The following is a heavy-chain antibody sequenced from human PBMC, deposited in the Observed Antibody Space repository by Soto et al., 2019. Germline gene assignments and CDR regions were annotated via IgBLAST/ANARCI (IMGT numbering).Heavy chain of an antibody. J-gene: IGHJ4*02. Sequence: ASVKVSCKASGYTFTSYGISWVQQAPGQGLEWMGWISAYNGNTNYAQKLQGRVTMTTDTSTSTAYMELRSLRSDDTAVYYCATASRESTGMITFGGVIVLGFWGQGTLVTVSS. CDR1: GYTFTSYG. D-gene: IGHD3-16*02. CDR2: ISAYNGNT. CDR3: ATASRESTGMITFGGVIVLGF. V-gene: IGHV1-18*01.